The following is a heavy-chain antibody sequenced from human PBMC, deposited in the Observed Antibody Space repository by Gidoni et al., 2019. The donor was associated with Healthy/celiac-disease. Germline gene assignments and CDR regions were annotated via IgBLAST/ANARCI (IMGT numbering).Heavy chain of an antibody. J-gene: IGHJ4*02. CDR1: GGSISSYY. D-gene: IGHD5-12*01. CDR3: ASTLRYALGPFDY. CDR2: IYYSGST. Sequence: QVQLQESGAGLVKPSENLSLTCTVSGGSISSYYWSWIRHPPGKGLEWIGYIYYSGSTTYNPSLKSRVTISVDTSKNQFSLKLSSVTAADTAVYYCASTLRYALGPFDYWGQVTLVTVSS. V-gene: IGHV4-59*08.